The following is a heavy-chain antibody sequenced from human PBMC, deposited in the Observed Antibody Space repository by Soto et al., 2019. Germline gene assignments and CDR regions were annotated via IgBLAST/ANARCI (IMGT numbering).Heavy chain of an antibody. V-gene: IGHV1-69*12. Sequence: QVQLVQSGAEVKKPGSSVKVSCKASGGTFSRYAISWVRQAPGQGLEWMGGITPMFGTANYAQKFQGRVTTTADESTSTVHMELRRLRSEDTAVYYCAQPLGSAVAGPGRFDLWGRGTLVIVSS. D-gene: IGHD6-19*01. CDR1: GGTFSRYA. CDR2: ITPMFGTA. J-gene: IGHJ2*01. CDR3: AQPLGSAVAGPGRFDL.